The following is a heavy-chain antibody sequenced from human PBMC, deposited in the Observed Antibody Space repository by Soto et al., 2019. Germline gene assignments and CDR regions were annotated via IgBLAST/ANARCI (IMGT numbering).Heavy chain of an antibody. D-gene: IGHD2-15*01. CDR2: IYYSGKT. Sequence: SETLSLTCTVSGGSISNYFWSWIRQPPGKGLEWIGYIYYSGKTNYNPSLKSRVTISVDTSKNQFSLNLSSVTAADTAVYYCARDQLEGYCTGGSCYSCGWFDPWGHGTLVTVSS. V-gene: IGHV4-59*12. CDR1: GGSISNYF. CDR3: ARDQLEGYCTGGSCYSCGWFDP. J-gene: IGHJ5*02.